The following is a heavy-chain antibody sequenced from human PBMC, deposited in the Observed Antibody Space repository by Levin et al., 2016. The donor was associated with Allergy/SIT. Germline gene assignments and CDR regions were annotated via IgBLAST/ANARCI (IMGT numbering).Heavy chain of an antibody. Sequence: GSLRLSCTVSGVSINIYYWNWIRQPAGKGLEWIGRISTTGSTNYNPSLKSRVTMSVDTSKNQFSLKLDSVTAADTAVYYCARGLFCSGGTCYNHFDYWGQGTLVTVSS. V-gene: IGHV4-4*07. CDR1: GVSINIYY. D-gene: IGHD2-15*01. J-gene: IGHJ4*02. CDR2: ISTTGST. CDR3: ARGLFCSGGTCYNHFDY.